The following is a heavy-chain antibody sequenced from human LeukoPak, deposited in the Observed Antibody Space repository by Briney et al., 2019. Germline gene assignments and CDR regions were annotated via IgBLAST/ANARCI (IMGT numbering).Heavy chain of an antibody. CDR3: ARYYDILTGYDRHYWYFDL. Sequence: PSQTLTLTCAVSGGSISSGGYSWSWIRQPPGKGLEWIGYIYHSGSTYYNPSLKSRVTISVDRSKNQFSLKLSSVTAADTAVYYCARYYDILTGYDRHYWYFDLWGRGTLVTVSS. D-gene: IGHD3-9*01. CDR1: GGSISSGGYS. CDR2: IYHSGST. J-gene: IGHJ2*01. V-gene: IGHV4-30-2*01.